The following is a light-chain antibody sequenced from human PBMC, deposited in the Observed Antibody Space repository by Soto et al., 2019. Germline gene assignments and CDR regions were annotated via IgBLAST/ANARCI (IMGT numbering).Light chain of an antibody. J-gene: IGKJ2*01. Sequence: DIQMTQSPSTLSASVGDRVTITCRASQSISSWLAWDQQKPGKAPKLLIYKASSFESGVASRFSGSGSGTEFTLTISSLQPDDFATYYCQLYNSYLYTFGQGTKLEIK. CDR1: QSISSW. CDR3: QLYNSYLYT. CDR2: KAS. V-gene: IGKV1-5*03.